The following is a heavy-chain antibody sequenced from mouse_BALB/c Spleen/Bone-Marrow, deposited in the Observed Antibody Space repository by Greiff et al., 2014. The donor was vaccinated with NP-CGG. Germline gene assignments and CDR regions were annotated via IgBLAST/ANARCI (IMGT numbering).Heavy chain of an antibody. CDR2: IDPANGNT. CDR3: ASYRYAWYFDV. D-gene: IGHD2-14*01. V-gene: IGHV14-3*02. J-gene: IGHJ1*01. Sequence: EVKLQESGAELVKPGASVKLSCTAPGFNIKDTYMHWVKQRPEQGLEWIGRIDPANGNTKYDPKFQGKATITADTSSNTAYLQLSSLTSEDTAVYYCASYRYAWYFDVWGAGTTVTVSS. CDR1: GFNIKDTY.